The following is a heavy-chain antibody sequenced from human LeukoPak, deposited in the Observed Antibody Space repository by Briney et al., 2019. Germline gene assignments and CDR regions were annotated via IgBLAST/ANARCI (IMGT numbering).Heavy chain of an antibody. CDR3: AKDPGRGWLSPYYFDY. Sequence: PGGSLRLSCAASGFTFSSYAMSWVRQAPGKGLEWVAAISGSGGSTYYAHSVKGRFTISRDNSKNTVYLQMNSLRAEDTAVYYCAKDPGRGWLSPYYFDYWGQGTLVTVSS. V-gene: IGHV3-23*01. J-gene: IGHJ4*02. CDR1: GFTFSSYA. D-gene: IGHD3-22*01. CDR2: ISGSGGST.